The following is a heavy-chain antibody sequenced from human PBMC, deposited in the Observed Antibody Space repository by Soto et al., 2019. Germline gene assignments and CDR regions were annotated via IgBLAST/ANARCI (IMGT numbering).Heavy chain of an antibody. CDR3: ARPHYDFWCGYLYRTRGNWFAS. CDR2: INHSGST. V-gene: IGHV4-34*01. Sequence: PSETLSLTCAVYGGSFSGYYWSWIRQPPGKGLEWIGEINHSGSTNYNPSLKSRVTISVDTSKNQFSLKLSSVTAADTAVYYCARPHYDFWCGYLYRTRGNWFASSGQGTLVTVSS. D-gene: IGHD3-3*01. CDR1: GGSFSGYY. J-gene: IGHJ5*01.